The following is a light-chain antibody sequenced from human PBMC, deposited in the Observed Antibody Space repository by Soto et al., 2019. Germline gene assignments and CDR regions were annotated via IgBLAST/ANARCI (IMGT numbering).Light chain of an antibody. CDR1: QSVSGNF. Sequence: EILLTQSPGTLSFSPWEIATLSCCASQSVSGNFLAWYQVKPGQAPRLVVYGASTRASGFPDRFSGSGSGTDFTLTISRLEPEDFAMYYCQVYNSSPWTFGQGTKVDIK. CDR3: QVYNSSPWT. CDR2: GAS. J-gene: IGKJ1*01. V-gene: IGKV3-20*01.